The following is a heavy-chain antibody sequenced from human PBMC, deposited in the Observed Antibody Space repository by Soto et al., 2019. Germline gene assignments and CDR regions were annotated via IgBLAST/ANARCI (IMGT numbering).Heavy chain of an antibody. J-gene: IGHJ6*02. D-gene: IGHD6-6*01. V-gene: IGHV4-4*02. CDR1: CGSISSSNW. CDR3: AVEYENYYYGMDV. Sequence: SETLSLTCAGSCGSISSSNWWSWVRQPPGKGLEWIGEIYHSGSTNYNPSLKSRVTISVDKSKNQFSLKLSSVTAADTAVYYCAVEYENYYYGMDVWGQGTTVTVSS. CDR2: IYHSGST.